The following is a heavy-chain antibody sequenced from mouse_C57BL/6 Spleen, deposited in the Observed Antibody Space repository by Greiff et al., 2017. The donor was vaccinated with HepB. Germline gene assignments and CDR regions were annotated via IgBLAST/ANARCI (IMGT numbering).Heavy chain of an antibody. D-gene: IGHD2-5*01. V-gene: IGHV5-17*01. CDR2: ISSGSSTI. Sequence: VQLQQSGGGLVKPGGSLKLSCAASGFTFSDYGMHWVRQAPEKGLEWVAYISSGSSTIYYADTVKGRFTISRDNAKNTLFLQMTRLRSEDTAMYYCARSYYSNYAGFAYWGQGTLVTVSA. J-gene: IGHJ3*01. CDR1: GFTFSDYG. CDR3: ARSYYSNYAGFAY.